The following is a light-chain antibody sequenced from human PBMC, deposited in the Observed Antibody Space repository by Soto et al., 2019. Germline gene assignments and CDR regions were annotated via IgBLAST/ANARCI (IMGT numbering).Light chain of an antibody. J-gene: IGKJ1*01. V-gene: IGKV1-5*01. Sequence: DIQMTQSPFTLSASVGDRVTIACRASQSISPWLAWYQQKPGKAPKLLIYGASSLEGGVPSRFSGSGSGTYFTLNISSLQPDHFATYYCQQYSSSVTFGQGTKVDI. CDR3: QQYSSSVT. CDR1: QSISPW. CDR2: GAS.